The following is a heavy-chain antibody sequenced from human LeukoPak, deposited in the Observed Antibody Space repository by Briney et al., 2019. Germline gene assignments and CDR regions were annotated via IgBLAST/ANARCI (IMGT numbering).Heavy chain of an antibody. CDR2: IYYSGNT. V-gene: IGHV4-38-2*01. J-gene: IGHJ4*02. CDR1: GFTFDDYG. CDR3: ARESLDYYDSRGYYVRFDY. D-gene: IGHD3-22*01. Sequence: GSLRLSCAASGFTFDDYGMSWVRQAPGKGLEWIGSIYYSGNTYYNASLKSQVSISIDTSKNQFSLKLSSVTAADTAVYYCARESLDYYDSRGYYVRFDYWGQGTLVTVSS.